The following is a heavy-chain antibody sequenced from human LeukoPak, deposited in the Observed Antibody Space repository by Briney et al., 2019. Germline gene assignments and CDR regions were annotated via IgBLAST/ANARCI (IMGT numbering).Heavy chain of an antibody. CDR2: IYTSGST. CDR3: ARDPDLYDILTGYYTDAFGI. CDR1: GGSISSYY. Sequence: SDTLSLTCTVSGGSISSYYWSWIRQPAGKGLDWIGRIYTSGSTNYNPSLKSRVTMSVDTSKNQFSLKLSSVTAADTAVYYCARDPDLYDILTGYYTDAFGIWGQGTMVTVSS. J-gene: IGHJ3*02. D-gene: IGHD3-9*01. V-gene: IGHV4-4*07.